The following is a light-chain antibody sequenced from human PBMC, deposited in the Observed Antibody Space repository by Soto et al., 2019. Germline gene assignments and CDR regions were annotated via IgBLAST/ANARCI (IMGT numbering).Light chain of an antibody. CDR1: QSVSSY. V-gene: IGKV3-11*01. CDR2: DAS. J-gene: IGKJ4*01. Sequence: EIVLTQSPATLSLSPGERATLSCRASQSVSSYLDWYQQKPGQAPRLLIYDASNRATGIPARFSGSGSGTDFTLTISSLEPEDFAVYYCQQRSNWLTFGGGNKVEIK. CDR3: QQRSNWLT.